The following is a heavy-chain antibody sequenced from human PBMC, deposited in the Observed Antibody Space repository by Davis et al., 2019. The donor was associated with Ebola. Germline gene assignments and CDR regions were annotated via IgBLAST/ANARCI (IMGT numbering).Heavy chain of an antibody. Sequence: GESLKISCAASGFTFSISAIHWVRRASGKGLEWVGRFRTKTNRYSTAYGSSVKGRFTIYRDDSKNTAYLQMNSLKTEDTAVYYWTRLDYGRDVRGPGTTVTVSS. CDR2: FRTKTNRYST. CDR3: TRLDYGRDV. V-gene: IGHV3-73*01. CDR1: GFTFSISA. J-gene: IGHJ6*02.